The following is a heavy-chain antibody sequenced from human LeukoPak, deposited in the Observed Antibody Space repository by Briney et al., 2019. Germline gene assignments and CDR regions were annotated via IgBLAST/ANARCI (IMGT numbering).Heavy chain of an antibody. CDR3: AKDNGELPQGSDY. CDR2: ISGSGGST. J-gene: IGHJ4*02. D-gene: IGHD1-26*01. V-gene: IGHV3-23*01. Sequence: GGSLRLSCAAPGFTFSSYAMSWVRQAPGKGLEWVSAISGSGGSTYYADSVKGRFTISRDNSKNTLYLQMNSLRAEDTAVYYCAKDNGELPQGSDYWGQGTLVTVSS. CDR1: GFTFSSYA.